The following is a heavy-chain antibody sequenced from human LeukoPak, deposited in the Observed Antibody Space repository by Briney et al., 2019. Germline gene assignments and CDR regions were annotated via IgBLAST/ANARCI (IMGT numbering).Heavy chain of an antibody. Sequence: GGSLRLSCAASGFTFSSYAMSWVRQAPGKGLEWVSAISGSGGSTYYADSVKGRFTISRDNSKNTLYLQMNSLKTEDTAVYYCTTSGNPSLIDIWGQGTMVTVSS. CDR1: GFTFSSYA. J-gene: IGHJ3*02. CDR3: TTSGNPSLIDI. D-gene: IGHD1-26*01. V-gene: IGHV3-23*01. CDR2: ISGSGGST.